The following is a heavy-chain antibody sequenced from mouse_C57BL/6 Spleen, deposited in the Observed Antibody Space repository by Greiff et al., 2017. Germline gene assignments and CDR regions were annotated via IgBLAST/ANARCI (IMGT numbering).Heavy chain of an antibody. CDR1: GYTFTDYE. J-gene: IGHJ1*03. CDR2: IDPETGGT. V-gene: IGHV1-15*01. CDR3: TSYYDYEGNWYCDV. D-gene: IGHD2-4*01. Sequence: VQLQQSGAELVRPGASVTLSCKASGYTFTDYEMHWVKQTPVHGLEWIGAIDPETGGTAYNQKFKGKAILTADKSSSTAYMELRSLTSEDSAVYYCTSYYDYEGNWYCDVWGTGTTVTVSS.